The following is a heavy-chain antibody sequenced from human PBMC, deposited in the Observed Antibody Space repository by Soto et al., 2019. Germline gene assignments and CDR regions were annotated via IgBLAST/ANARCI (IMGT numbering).Heavy chain of an antibody. CDR3: ARGDYYGSGSFKYGFDY. Sequence: GGSLRLSCAASGFTFSSYAMHWVRQAPGKGLEWVAVISYDGSNKYYADSVKGRFTISRDNSKNTLYLQMNSLRAEDTAVYYCARGDYYGSGSFKYGFDYWGQGTLVTVSS. D-gene: IGHD3-10*01. CDR2: ISYDGSNK. CDR1: GFTFSSYA. J-gene: IGHJ4*02. V-gene: IGHV3-30-3*01.